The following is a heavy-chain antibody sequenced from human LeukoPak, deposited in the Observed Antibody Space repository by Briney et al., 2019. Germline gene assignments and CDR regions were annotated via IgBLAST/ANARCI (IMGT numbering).Heavy chain of an antibody. CDR1: GGSISSGGYY. CDR2: IYYSGST. Sequence: SETLSLTCTVSGGSISSGGYYWSWIRQHPGKGLEWIGYIYYSGSTYYNPSLKSRVTISVDTSKNQFSLKLSSATAADTAVYYCARGSGCSGGSCYNNWFDPWGQGTLVTVSS. CDR3: ARGSGCSGGSCYNNWFDP. J-gene: IGHJ5*02. D-gene: IGHD2-15*01. V-gene: IGHV4-31*03.